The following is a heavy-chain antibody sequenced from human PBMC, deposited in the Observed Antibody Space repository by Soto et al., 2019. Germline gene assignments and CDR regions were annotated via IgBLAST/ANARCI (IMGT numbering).Heavy chain of an antibody. J-gene: IGHJ4*02. V-gene: IGHV1-8*01. CDR2: MNANTGNT. CDR3: ARVVRFFAGHAGY. Sequence: QVLLVQSGADVKKPGASVKVSCKTSGYTFTEFDINWVRQAPGQGLEWMGWMNANTGNTGYAQKLQTSATTTTDNTIRTAYMEQRRPGYEDTADYYCARVVRFFAGHAGYWGQGTLVIVSS. CDR1: GYTFTEFD.